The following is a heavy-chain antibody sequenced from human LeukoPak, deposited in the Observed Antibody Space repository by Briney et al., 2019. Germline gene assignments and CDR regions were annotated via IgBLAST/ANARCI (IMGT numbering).Heavy chain of an antibody. CDR1: GGSISSYY. Sequence: SETLSLTCTVSGGSISSYYWSWIRQPAGKGLEWIGRIYTSGSTNYNPSLKSRVTISVDTSKNQFSLKLSSVTAADTAVYYCARVGYCSSTSCFPAFDIWGQGTMVTVSS. V-gene: IGHV4-4*07. J-gene: IGHJ3*02. D-gene: IGHD2-2*03. CDR3: ARVGYCSSTSCFPAFDI. CDR2: IYTSGST.